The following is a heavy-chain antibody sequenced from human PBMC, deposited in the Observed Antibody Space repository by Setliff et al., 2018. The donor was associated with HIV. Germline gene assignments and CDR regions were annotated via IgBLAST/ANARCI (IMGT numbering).Heavy chain of an antibody. Sequence: SETLSLTCTVSGDSISSSTFYWGWIRQPPGKGLEWIGSIYYSGTTYYNPSLKSRVTISGDTSKKQFSLKLRAVTAADSAVYYCARQGRPGDFDSWGQGTLVTVS. CDR2: IYYSGTT. D-gene: IGHD7-27*01. J-gene: IGHJ4*02. CDR3: ARQGRPGDFDS. CDR1: GDSISSSTFY. V-gene: IGHV4-39*01.